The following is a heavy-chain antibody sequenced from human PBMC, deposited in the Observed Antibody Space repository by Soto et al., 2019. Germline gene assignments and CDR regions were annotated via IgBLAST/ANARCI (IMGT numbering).Heavy chain of an antibody. CDR1: GGSITISTYY. CDR3: ARHGQLYNSGWYLNWFDP. J-gene: IGHJ5*02. D-gene: IGHD6-19*01. V-gene: IGHV4-39*01. CDR2: IYYSGST. Sequence: SETLSLTCTVSGGSITISTYYWGWIRQPPGKGLEWIGSIYYSGSTYYNPSLKGRVTMSVDTSKNQFSLKLSSVTAADTAVYYCARHGQLYNSGWYLNWFDPWGQGTLVT.